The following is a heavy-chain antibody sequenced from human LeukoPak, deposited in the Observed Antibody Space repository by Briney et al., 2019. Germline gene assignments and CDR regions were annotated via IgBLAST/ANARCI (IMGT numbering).Heavy chain of an antibody. CDR2: ISGSSTYI. J-gene: IGHJ4*02. CDR3: ASGGFGKPLFDY. Sequence: GGSLRLSCAASAFTFSTYTMNWVRQAPGKGLEWVSSISGSSTYIYYADSVKGRFTISRDNAKNTPHLQMNSLRAEDTAVYYCASGGFGKPLFDYWGQGTLVTVSS. CDR1: AFTFSTYT. D-gene: IGHD3-10*01. V-gene: IGHV3-21*04.